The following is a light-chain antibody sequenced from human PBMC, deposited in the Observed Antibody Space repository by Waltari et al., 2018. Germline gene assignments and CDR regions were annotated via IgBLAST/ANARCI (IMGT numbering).Light chain of an antibody. CDR3: QQYHTYPWT. Sequence: AIRMTQSPASLSASTGDRVTIPCRAMQGVSTYLAWYQQKPGKAPSLLIYAASTLESGVPSKFSGSGSGTDFTLTISCLQSEDFATYYCQQYHTYPWTFGQGTKVEI. CDR1: QGVSTY. J-gene: IGKJ1*01. CDR2: AAS. V-gene: IGKV1-8*01.